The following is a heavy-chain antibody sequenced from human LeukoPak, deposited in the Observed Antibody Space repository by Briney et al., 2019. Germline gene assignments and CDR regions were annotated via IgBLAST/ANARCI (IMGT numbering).Heavy chain of an antibody. J-gene: IGHJ3*02. Sequence: GGSLRLSCAASGFTFSSYAMSWVRQAPGKGLEWVSAISGSGGSTYYADSVKGRFTISRDNSKNTLYLQMNSLRAEDTAVYYCAKWGVPKYYYDSSGNDAFDIWGQGTMVTVSS. V-gene: IGHV3-23*01. CDR2: ISGSGGST. CDR3: AKWGVPKYYYDSSGNDAFDI. CDR1: GFTFSSYA. D-gene: IGHD3-22*01.